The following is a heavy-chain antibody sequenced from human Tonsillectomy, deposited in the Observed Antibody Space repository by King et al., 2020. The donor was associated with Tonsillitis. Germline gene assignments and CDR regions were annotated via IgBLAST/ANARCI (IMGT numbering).Heavy chain of an antibody. Sequence: QLVQSGGGVVQPGRSLRLSCAASGFTFSNYGMHWVRQTPGKGLEWVAIISYDGSNKYYADSVKGRFTISRDNYKNTLYLQMNSLRAEDSAVFYCAKCGARYYDSGCYFDYWGQGTLVTVSS. V-gene: IGHV3-30*18. D-gene: IGHD3-22*01. CDR2: ISYDGSNK. CDR1: GFTFSNYG. J-gene: IGHJ4*02. CDR3: AKCGARYYDSGCYFDY.